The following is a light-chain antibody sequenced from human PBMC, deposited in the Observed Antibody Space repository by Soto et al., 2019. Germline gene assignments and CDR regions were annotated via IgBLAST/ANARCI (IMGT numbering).Light chain of an antibody. CDR2: EVS. CDR1: SSDVGSYKF. Sequence: QSALTQPASVSGSPGQSITISCTGTSSDVGSYKFVSWYQQHPGKAPKLMIYEVSKRPSGVPDRFSGSKSGNTASLTVSGLQAEDEADYYCSSYTGSSNLVFGGGTKLTVL. CDR3: SSYTGSSNLV. J-gene: IGLJ3*02. V-gene: IGLV2-14*02.